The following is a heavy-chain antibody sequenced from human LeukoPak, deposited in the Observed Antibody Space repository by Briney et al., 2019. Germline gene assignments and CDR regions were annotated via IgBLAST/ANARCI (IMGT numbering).Heavy chain of an antibody. Sequence: GGSLRLSCAASGFTFSSYGMHWVRQAPGKGLEWVAVISHDGSNKYYADSVKGRFTISRDNSKNTLYLQMNSLRAEDTAVYYCAKGRDSRDFDYWGQGTLVTVSS. V-gene: IGHV3-30*18. CDR1: GFTFSSYG. J-gene: IGHJ4*02. D-gene: IGHD6-13*01. CDR3: AKGRDSRDFDY. CDR2: ISHDGSNK.